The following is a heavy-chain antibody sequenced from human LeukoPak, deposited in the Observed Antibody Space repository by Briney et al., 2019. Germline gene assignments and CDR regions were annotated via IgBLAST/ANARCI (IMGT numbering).Heavy chain of an antibody. V-gene: IGHV1-69*13. CDR1: GGTFSSYA. CDR2: IIPIFGTA. Sequence: ASVKVSCKASGGTFSSYAISWVRQAPGQGLEWMGGIIPIFGTANYAQKFQGRVTITAGESTSTAYMELSSLRSEDTAVYYCAREVGDYSNFYYYYYMDVWGKGTTVTVSS. D-gene: IGHD4-11*01. J-gene: IGHJ6*03. CDR3: AREVGDYSNFYYYYYMDV.